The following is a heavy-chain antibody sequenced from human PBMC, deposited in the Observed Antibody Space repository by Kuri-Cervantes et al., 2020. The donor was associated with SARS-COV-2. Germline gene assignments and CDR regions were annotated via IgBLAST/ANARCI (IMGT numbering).Heavy chain of an antibody. CDR1: GGTFSSYA. CDR2: IIPIFDIA. J-gene: IGHJ3*02. D-gene: IGHD4-23*01. V-gene: IGHV1-69*13. CDR3: ARDLDGGGNDDAFDI. Sequence: SVTVSCKASGGTFSSYAISWVRQAPGQGLEWVGGIIPIFDIANYAQKFQGRVTITADESTSTAYMELSSLRSEDPAVYYCARDLDGGGNDDAFDIWGQGTMVTVSS.